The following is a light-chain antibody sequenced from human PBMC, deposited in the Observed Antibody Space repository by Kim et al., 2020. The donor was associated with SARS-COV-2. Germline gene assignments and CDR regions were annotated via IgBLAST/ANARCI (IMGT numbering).Light chain of an antibody. V-gene: IGLV3-21*01. Sequence: SYELTQPPSLSAAPRTTAKITCRGDNIGTKSVHWYQQKPGQAPLLVIFSDSNRPSGIPERFSGSNSGNTATLTISRVEAGDEAAYYCQVWENHSDPSVFGGGTQLTVL. CDR3: QVWENHSDPSV. CDR2: SDS. J-gene: IGLJ3*02. CDR1: NIGTKS.